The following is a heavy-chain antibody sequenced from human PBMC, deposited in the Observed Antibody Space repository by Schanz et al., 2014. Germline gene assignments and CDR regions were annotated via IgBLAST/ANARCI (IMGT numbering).Heavy chain of an antibody. V-gene: IGHV3-48*04. D-gene: IGHD3-16*01. CDR1: GFTFTGYS. J-gene: IGHJ4*02. CDR2: ISWSSSTI. Sequence: EAQLVESGGALVEPGGSLRLSCEASGFTFTGYSMNWVRQTPGKGLEWVAYISWSSSTIYYADSVKGRFTTSRDNAKKALYLQMNSLRAEDTAISYCVADDVWLNLGDFDYWGQGTLVTVSS. CDR3: VADDVWLNLGDFDY.